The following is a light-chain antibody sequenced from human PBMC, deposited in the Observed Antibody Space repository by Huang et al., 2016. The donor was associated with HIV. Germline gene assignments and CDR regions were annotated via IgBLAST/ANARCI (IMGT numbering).Light chain of an antibody. CDR1: LSVSTN. V-gene: IGKV3-15*01. CDR3: QQYDNWPLT. J-gene: IGKJ4*01. Sequence: ERVMTQSPATVSLSPGERATLSCRASLSVSTNLAWYQQRPGQAPRLLIYGASTRATGIPARFSGGGSGAEFTLTISSPQSEDFAVYYCQQYDNWPLTFGGGTKVQIK. CDR2: GAS.